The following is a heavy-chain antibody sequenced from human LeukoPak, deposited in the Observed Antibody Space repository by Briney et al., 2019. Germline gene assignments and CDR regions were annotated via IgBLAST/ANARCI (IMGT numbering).Heavy chain of an antibody. V-gene: IGHV1-46*03. CDR3: ARDQDGLRYFERGGPDY. CDR1: GYTFTSYY. Sequence: ASVKVSCKASGYTFTSYYMHWVRQAPGQGLEWMGIINPSGGSTSYAQKFQGRVTMTRDTSTSTVYMELSSLRSEDTAVYYCARDQDGLRYFERGGPDYWGQGTLVTVSS. CDR2: INPSGGST. D-gene: IGHD3-9*01. J-gene: IGHJ4*02.